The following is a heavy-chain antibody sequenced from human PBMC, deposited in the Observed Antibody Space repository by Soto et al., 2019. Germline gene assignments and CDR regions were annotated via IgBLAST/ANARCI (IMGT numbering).Heavy chain of an antibody. D-gene: IGHD3-10*01. CDR1: GGSFSGYY. CDR3: ASLWYYYMDV. V-gene: IGHV4-34*01. Sequence: SETLSLTCAVYGGSFSGYYWSWIRQPPGKGLEWIGEINHSGSTNYNPSLKSRVTISVDMSKNQFSLKLSSVTAADTAVYYCASLWYYYMDVWGKGTTVTVSS. J-gene: IGHJ6*03. CDR2: INHSGST.